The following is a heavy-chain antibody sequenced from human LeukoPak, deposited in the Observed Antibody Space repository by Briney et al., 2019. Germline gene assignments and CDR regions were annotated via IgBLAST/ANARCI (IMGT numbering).Heavy chain of an antibody. V-gene: IGHV3-66*01. CDR2: IYSGGST. Sequence: GGSLRLSCAASGFTVSNNYMNWVRQAPGKGLEWVSLIYSGGSTHYADSVKGRFTISRDSSRNTLYLQMNSLRVEDTAVYYCARDPSAVAINTYGWGQGTLVTVSS. J-gene: IGHJ4*02. CDR1: GFTVSNNY. CDR3: ARDPSAVAINTYG. D-gene: IGHD6-13*01.